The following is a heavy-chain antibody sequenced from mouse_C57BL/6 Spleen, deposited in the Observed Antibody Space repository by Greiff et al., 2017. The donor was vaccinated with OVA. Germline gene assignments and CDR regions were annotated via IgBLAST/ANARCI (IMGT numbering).Heavy chain of an antibody. Sequence: EVQLQESGAELVKPGASVKLSCTASGFNITDYYMHWVKQRTEQGLEWIGRIDPEDGETKYAPKFQGKATLTADTSSNTAYLQLSSLTSEDTAVYYCARDGSSHWYFDGWGTGTTVTVAS. CDR2: IDPEDGET. CDR3: ARDGSSHWYFDG. CDR1: GFNITDYY. D-gene: IGHD1-1*01. V-gene: IGHV14-2*01. J-gene: IGHJ1*03.